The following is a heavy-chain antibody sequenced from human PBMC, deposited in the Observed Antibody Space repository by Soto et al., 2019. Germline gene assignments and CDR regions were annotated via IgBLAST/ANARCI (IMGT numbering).Heavy chain of an antibody. D-gene: IGHD2-2*01. J-gene: IGHJ6*02. CDR1: GFTFSSYA. V-gene: IGHV3-30-3*01. CDR3: ARDRVPAAVYYYYYGMDV. CDR2: ISYDGSNK. Sequence: QVQLVESGGGVVQPGRSLRLTCAASGFTFSSYAMHWVRQAPGKGLEWVAVISYDGSNKYYADSVKGRFTISRDNSKNTLYLQMNSLRAEDTAVYYCARDRVPAAVYYYYYGMDVWGQGTTVTVSS.